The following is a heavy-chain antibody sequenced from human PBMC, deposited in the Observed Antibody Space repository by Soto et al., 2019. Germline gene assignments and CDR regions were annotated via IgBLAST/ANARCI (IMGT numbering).Heavy chain of an antibody. Sequence: QVQLVQSGAEVKKPGSSVKVSCKASGGTFSSYAISWVRQAPGQGLEWMGGIIPIFGTANYAQKFQGRVMITADESTSTAYLELSSLRSEDTAVYYCARQRYSSKQNYYGMDVWGQGTTVTVSS. CDR3: ARQRYSSKQNYYGMDV. CDR2: IIPIFGTA. D-gene: IGHD6-13*01. V-gene: IGHV1-69*12. J-gene: IGHJ6*02. CDR1: GGTFSSYA.